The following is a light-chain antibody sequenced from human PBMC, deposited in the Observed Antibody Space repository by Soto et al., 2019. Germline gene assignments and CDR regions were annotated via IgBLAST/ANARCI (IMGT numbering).Light chain of an antibody. CDR1: QSLSSSY. J-gene: IGKJ1*01. CDR3: QQYNNWPPRT. Sequence: EIVLTQSPGTLSLSPGERATLSCRASQSLSSSYLAWYQQKSGQAPRLLIYGSFSRATGIPDRFSGSGSGTEFTLTISSLQSEDFAVYYCQQYNNWPPRTFGQGSKVDI. CDR2: GSF. V-gene: IGKV3-20*01.